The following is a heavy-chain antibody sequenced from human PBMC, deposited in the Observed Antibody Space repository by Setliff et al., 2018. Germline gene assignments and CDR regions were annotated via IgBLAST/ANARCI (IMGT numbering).Heavy chain of an antibody. Sequence: SVKVSCKASGGTFSSYAISWVRQAPGQGLEWMGGIIPIFRTANYAQKFQGRVTITADESTSTAYMELSSLRSEDTAVYYCARDPRGLVPAAIEGSYYYYGMDVWGQGTTVTVSS. D-gene: IGHD2-2*02. CDR2: IIPIFRTA. J-gene: IGHJ6*02. V-gene: IGHV1-69*13. CDR3: ARDPRGLVPAAIEGSYYYYGMDV. CDR1: GGTFSSYA.